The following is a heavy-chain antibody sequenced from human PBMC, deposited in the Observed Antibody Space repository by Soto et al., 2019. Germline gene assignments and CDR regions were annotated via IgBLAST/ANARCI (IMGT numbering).Heavy chain of an antibody. D-gene: IGHD4-17*01. CDR1: GFTFSDYG. V-gene: IGHV3-33*01. CDR2: IWHDGSNK. CDR3: ARVGPGDSWRDY. Sequence: QVQLVESGGGVVQPGRSLRLSCAGSGFTFSDYGIHWVRQAPGKGLEWVAVIWHDGSNKYYADSVKGRFIISRDNSRNTVYLQMISLRAEDTAVYYCARVGPGDSWRDYWGQGTLVTVSS. J-gene: IGHJ4*02.